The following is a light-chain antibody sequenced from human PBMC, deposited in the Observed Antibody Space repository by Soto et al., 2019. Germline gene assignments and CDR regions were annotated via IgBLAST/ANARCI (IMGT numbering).Light chain of an antibody. J-gene: IGKJ5*01. CDR1: QGISNY. V-gene: IGKV1-27*01. Sequence: DIPMTQSPSSLSASVGDRVTITCRASQGISNYLAWYQQKPGKVPKLLIYAASTLQSGVPSRFSGSGSGTDFTLTISSLQPEDVATYYCQKYNSALSMTFGQGTRLEIK. CDR2: AAS. CDR3: QKYNSALSMT.